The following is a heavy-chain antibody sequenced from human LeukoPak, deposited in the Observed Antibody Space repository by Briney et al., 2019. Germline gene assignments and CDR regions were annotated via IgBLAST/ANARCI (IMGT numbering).Heavy chain of an antibody. Sequence: GGSLRLSCAASGFTFSSYSMNWVRQAPGKGLEWVSVIYSGGSTYYADSVKGRFTISRDNSKNTLYLQMNSLRAEDTAVYYCAREDFIYGSTFGFDPWGQGTLVTVSS. CDR2: IYSGGST. J-gene: IGHJ5*02. V-gene: IGHV3-66*01. D-gene: IGHD3-10*01. CDR3: AREDFIYGSTFGFDP. CDR1: GFTFSSYS.